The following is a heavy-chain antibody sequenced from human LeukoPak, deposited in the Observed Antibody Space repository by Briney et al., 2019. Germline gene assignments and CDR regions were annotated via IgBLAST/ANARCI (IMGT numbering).Heavy chain of an antibody. CDR3: ARVTNYYGSGSYYYYFDY. V-gene: IGHV4-59*01. CDR1: GGSISSYY. J-gene: IGHJ4*02. D-gene: IGHD3-10*01. Sequence: SETLSLTCTVSGGSISSYYWSWIRQPPGKGLEWIGYIYYNGTTNYNPSLKSRVTISVDTSKNQFSLKLSSVTAADTAVYYCARVTNYYGSGSYYYYFDYWGQGTLVTVSS. CDR2: IYYNGTT.